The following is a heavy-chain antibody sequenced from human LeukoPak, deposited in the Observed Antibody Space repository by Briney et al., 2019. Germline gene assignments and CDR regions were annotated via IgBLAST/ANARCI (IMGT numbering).Heavy chain of an antibody. Sequence: SETLSLTCIVSGDSINNYWWNWIRLPAGKGLEWIGRIKSTGGNNYNPSLKSRVTMSVDTSKNQFSLKLSSVTAADTAVYYCAREWDYGGNPFDYWGQGTLVTVSS. J-gene: IGHJ4*02. CDR2: IKSTGGN. CDR3: AREWDYGGNPFDY. D-gene: IGHD4-23*01. CDR1: GDSINNYW. V-gene: IGHV4-4*07.